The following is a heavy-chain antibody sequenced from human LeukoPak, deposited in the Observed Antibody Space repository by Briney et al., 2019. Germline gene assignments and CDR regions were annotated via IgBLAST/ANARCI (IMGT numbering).Heavy chain of an antibody. CDR1: GGSFSGYY. V-gene: IGHV4-34*01. CDR2: IYYSGST. D-gene: IGHD3-22*01. CDR3: ARIGYYDKSMS. Sequence: SETLSLTCAVYGGSFSGYYWSWIRQPPGKGLEWIGSIYYSGSTYYNPSLKSRVTISVDTSKNQFSLKLSSVTAADTSVYYCARIGYYDKSMSWGQGTLVTVSS. J-gene: IGHJ4*02.